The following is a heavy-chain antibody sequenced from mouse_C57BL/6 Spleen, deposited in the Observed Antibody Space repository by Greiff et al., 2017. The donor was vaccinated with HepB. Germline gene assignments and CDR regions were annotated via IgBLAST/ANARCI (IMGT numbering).Heavy chain of an antibody. J-gene: IGHJ2*01. CDR2: IYPGDGDT. V-gene: IGHV1-82*01. Sequence: VQRVESGPELVKPGASVKISCKASGYAFSSSWMNWVKQRPGKGLEWIGRIYPGDGDTNYNGKFKGKATLTADKSSSTAYMQLSSLTSEDSAVYFCARQGYYGSDYWGQGTTLTVSS. CDR3: ARQGYYGSDY. CDR1: GYAFSSSW. D-gene: IGHD1-2*01.